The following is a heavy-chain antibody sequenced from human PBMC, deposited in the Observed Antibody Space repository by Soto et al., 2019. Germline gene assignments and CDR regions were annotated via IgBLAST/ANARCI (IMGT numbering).Heavy chain of an antibody. CDR1: GYTFTSYD. Sequence: QVQLVQSGAEVKKPGASVKVSCKASGYTFTSYDINWVRQATGQGLEWMGWMNPNSGNTGYAQKFQGRVTMTRNTSISTAYMELSSLRSEDTAVYYCARGVPGVVVPAATDWFDPWGQGTLVTVCS. CDR2: MNPNSGNT. CDR3: ARGVPGVVVPAATDWFDP. J-gene: IGHJ5*02. V-gene: IGHV1-8*01. D-gene: IGHD2-2*01.